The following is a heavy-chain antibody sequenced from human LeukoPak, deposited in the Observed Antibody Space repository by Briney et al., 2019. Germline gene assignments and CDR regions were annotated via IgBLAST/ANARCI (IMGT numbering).Heavy chain of an antibody. V-gene: IGHV5-51*01. CDR1: GYSFTSYW. CDR3: ARLIEMGSTSCPFDY. D-gene: IGHD2-2*01. Sequence: GESLKISCKGSGYSFTSYWIGWVRQMPGKGLEWMGIIYPGDSDTGYSPSFQGQVTISADKSISTAYLQWSSLKASDTAIYYCARLIEMGSTSCPFDYWGQGTLVTVSS. J-gene: IGHJ4*02. CDR2: IYPGDSDT.